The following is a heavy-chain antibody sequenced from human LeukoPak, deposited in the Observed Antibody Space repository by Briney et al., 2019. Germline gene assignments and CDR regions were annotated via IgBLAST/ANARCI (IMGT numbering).Heavy chain of an antibody. CDR3: VRDSSYYGSGNSYNGFNWFDS. CDR2: INPSGAYT. J-gene: IGHJ5*01. Sequence: GRSLRLSCAASGFTFSSYYMHWVRQAPGQGLEWMGMINPSGAYTSYAQKFQGRVTMTRDTSTSTVYMELSSLRSEDTAVYYCVRDSSYYGSGNSYNGFNWFDSWGQGTLVTVSS. D-gene: IGHD3-10*01. CDR1: GFTFSSYY. V-gene: IGHV1-46*01.